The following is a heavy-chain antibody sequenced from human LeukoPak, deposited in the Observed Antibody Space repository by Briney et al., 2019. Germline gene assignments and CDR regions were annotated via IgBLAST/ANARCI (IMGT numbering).Heavy chain of an antibody. Sequence: PGGSLRLSCAASGFTVSSNYMSWVRQAPGKGLEWVSVIYSGGSTYYADSVKGRFTISRDNSKNTLYLQMNSLRAEDTAVYYCARGSVLRYFDWLDFDCWGQGTLVTVSS. CDR1: GFTVSSNY. D-gene: IGHD3-9*01. CDR2: IYSGGST. CDR3: ARGSVLRYFDWLDFDC. J-gene: IGHJ4*02. V-gene: IGHV3-53*01.